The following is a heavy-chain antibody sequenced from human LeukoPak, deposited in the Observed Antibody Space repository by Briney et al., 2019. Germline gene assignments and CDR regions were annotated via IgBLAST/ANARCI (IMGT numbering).Heavy chain of an antibody. D-gene: IGHD4-17*01. CDR1: GFTFSSYA. Sequence: GGSLRLSCAASGFTFSSYAMHWVRQAPGKGLEWVAVISYDGSNKYYADSVKGRFTISRDNSKNTLYLQMNSLRAEDTAVYYCAREASLTDDYGDYPNWFDPWGQGTLVTVSS. V-gene: IGHV3-30-3*01. J-gene: IGHJ5*02. CDR3: AREASLTDDYGDYPNWFDP. CDR2: ISYDGSNK.